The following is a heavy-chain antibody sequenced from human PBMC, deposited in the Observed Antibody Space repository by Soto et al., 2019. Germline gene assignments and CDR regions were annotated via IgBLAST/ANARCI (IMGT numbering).Heavy chain of an antibody. D-gene: IGHD3-16*01. J-gene: IGHJ6*02. CDR2: IYYSGST. V-gene: IGHV4-30-4*01. Sequence: SETLSLTCTVSGGSISSGDYYWSWIRQPPGKGLEWIGYIYYSGSTHYNPSLKSRVTISVDTSKNQFSLKLSSVTAADTAVYYCARELSTSSYGMDVWGQGTTVTVSS. CDR1: GGSISSGDYY. CDR3: ARELSTSSYGMDV.